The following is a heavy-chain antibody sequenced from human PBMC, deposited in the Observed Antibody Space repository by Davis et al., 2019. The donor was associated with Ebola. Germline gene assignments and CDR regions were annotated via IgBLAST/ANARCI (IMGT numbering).Heavy chain of an antibody. CDR2: FYHSGGT. CDR3: ARELYYYGMDV. V-gene: IGHV4-59*02. CDR1: GGSVSSYY. J-gene: IGHJ6*02. Sequence: SETLSLTCTVSGGSVSSYYWNWIRQSPGKGLEWIGYFYHSGGTFYNPSLEGRVTMSLDTSKNQFSLKLSSVTAADTAVYYCARELYYYGMDVWGQGTTVTVSS.